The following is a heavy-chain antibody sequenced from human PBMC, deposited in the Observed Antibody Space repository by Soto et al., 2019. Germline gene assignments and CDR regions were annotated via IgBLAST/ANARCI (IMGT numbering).Heavy chain of an antibody. CDR2: ISGSGGST. CDR1: GFTFSSYA. D-gene: IGHD5-12*01. J-gene: IGHJ6*02. Sequence: EVQLLESGGGLVQPGGSLRLSCAASGFTFSSYAMSWVRQAPGKGLEWVSAISGSGGSTYYADSVKGRFTISRDNSKNKLYLQMNSLRAEDTAVYYCAKAPLQYGGYHPGYYYYYGMDVWGQGTTVTVSS. V-gene: IGHV3-23*01. CDR3: AKAPLQYGGYHPGYYYYYGMDV.